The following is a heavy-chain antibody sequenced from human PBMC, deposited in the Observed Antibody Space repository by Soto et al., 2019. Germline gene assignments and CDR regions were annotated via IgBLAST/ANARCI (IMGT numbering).Heavy chain of an antibody. J-gene: IGHJ6*02. V-gene: IGHV4-59*01. CDR3: ARASITMVRGVMGEVLLQYYYYGMDV. Sequence: SETLSLTCTVSGGSIRSYYWSWIRQPPGQGLEWIGYIYYSGSTNYNPSLKSRVTISVDTSKNQFSLKLSSVAAADTAVYYCARASITMVRGVMGEVLLQYYYYGMDVWGQGTTVTVS. D-gene: IGHD3-10*01. CDR2: IYYSGST. CDR1: GGSIRSYY.